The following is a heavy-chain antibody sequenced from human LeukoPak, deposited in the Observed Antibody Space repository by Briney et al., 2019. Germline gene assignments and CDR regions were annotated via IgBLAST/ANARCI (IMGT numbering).Heavy chain of an antibody. CDR3: ARPRDGYTFDY. J-gene: IGHJ4*02. CDR1: GGSISSGGYY. CDR2: IYYSGST. Sequence: SETLSLTCTVSGGSISSGGYYWSWIRQHPGKGLEWIGYIYYSGSTYYNPSLKSRVTISVDTSKNQFSLKLSSVTAADTAVYYCARPRDGYTFDYWGQGTLVTVSS. V-gene: IGHV4-39*01. D-gene: IGHD5-24*01.